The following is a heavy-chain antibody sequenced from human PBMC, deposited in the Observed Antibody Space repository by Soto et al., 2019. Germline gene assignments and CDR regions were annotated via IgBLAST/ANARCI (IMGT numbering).Heavy chain of an antibody. J-gene: IGHJ4*02. CDR1: GYTFTGYY. CDR3: ARDSPPSDY. CDR2: IDPNSGGT. Sequence: ASVKVSCKASGYTFTGYYMHWVRQAPGQGLEWMGWIDPNSGGTKYSQKFQGRVTITRDTSASTAYMELSSLRSEDTAVYYCARDSPPSDYWGQGTLVTVSS. V-gene: IGHV1-2*02.